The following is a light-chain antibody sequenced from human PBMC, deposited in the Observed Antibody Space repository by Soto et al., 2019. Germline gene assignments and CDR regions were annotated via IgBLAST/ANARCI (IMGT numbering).Light chain of an antibody. V-gene: IGLV2-23*02. Sequence: QSARTQPASVSGSPGQSIAISCTGTSSDVGTYNLVSWYQQHPGKAPKLMIYEVSKRPSGVSNRFSGSKSGNTASLTISGLQAEDEADYYCCSYADSSSIFGGGTKLTVL. CDR3: CSYADSSSI. CDR2: EVS. CDR1: SSDVGTYNL. J-gene: IGLJ2*01.